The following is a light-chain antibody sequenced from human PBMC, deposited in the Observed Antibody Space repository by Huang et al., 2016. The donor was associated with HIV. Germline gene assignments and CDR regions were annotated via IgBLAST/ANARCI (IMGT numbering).Light chain of an antibody. CDR3: QQSYSIPST. CDR1: QSISNY. CDR2: AAS. V-gene: IGKV1-39*01. J-gene: IGKJ4*01. Sequence: DIQMTQSPSSLSASVGDRVTIPCRASQSISNYLNWYQQKPGTAPNLPIYAASSLQSGVPSRFSGSGSETDFTLTISSLQPEDFATYYCQQSYSIPSTFGGGTRVEIK.